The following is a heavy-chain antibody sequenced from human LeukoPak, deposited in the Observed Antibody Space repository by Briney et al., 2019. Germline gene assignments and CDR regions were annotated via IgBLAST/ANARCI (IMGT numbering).Heavy chain of an antibody. Sequence: SETLSLTCTVSDGSISSSSYYWAWIRQPPGKGLEYIGTIYYSGTTYYNPSLKSRVTISVDTSKNQLSLKLTSVTAADTAVYFCARDWYSSGWSVLDYWGQGTLVTVSS. CDR3: ARDWYSSGWSVLDY. CDR1: DGSISSSSYY. J-gene: IGHJ4*02. V-gene: IGHV4-39*07. CDR2: IYYSGTT. D-gene: IGHD6-19*01.